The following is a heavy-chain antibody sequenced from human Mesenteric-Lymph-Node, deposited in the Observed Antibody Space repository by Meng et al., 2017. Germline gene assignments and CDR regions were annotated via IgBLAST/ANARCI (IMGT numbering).Heavy chain of an antibody. Sequence: QVQLVGSGCRVVQPGRSLRLSCAASGFTVSSYGMHWVRQAPGKGLEWVAVIWYDGSNKYYADSVKGRFTISRDNSKNTLYLQMNSLRAEDTAVYHCARGDIKNYFDYWGQGTLVTVSS. V-gene: IGHV3-33*01. CDR3: ARGDIKNYFDY. CDR2: IWYDGSNK. CDR1: GFTVSSYG. D-gene: IGHD2-15*01. J-gene: IGHJ4*02.